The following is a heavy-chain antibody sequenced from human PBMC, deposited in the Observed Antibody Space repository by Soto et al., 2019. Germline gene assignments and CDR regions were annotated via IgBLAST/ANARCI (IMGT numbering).Heavy chain of an antibody. CDR2: ISSSSSYI. CDR3: ASEQWAGGMDV. V-gene: IGHV3-21*06. J-gene: IGHJ6*02. Sequence: EVQLVESGGGLVKPGGSLRLSCAASGFTFSSYSMNWVRQAPGKGLEWVSSISSSSSYIYYADSVKGRFTISRDNAKNSLNLQMTSLRAEDTAVYYCASEQWAGGMDVWGQGTTVTVSS. CDR1: GFTFSSYS. D-gene: IGHD6-19*01.